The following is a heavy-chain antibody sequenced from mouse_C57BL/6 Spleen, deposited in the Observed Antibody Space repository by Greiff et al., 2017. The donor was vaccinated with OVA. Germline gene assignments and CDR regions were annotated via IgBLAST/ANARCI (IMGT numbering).Heavy chain of an antibody. CDR1: GYTFTRYW. V-gene: IGHV1-69*01. CDR3: ASGGGCCDD. Sequence: VQLQQSGAELVMPGASVKLSCKASGYTFTRYWLHWVKQRPGQGLEWIGELDPSDSSPNYNQKFKGKSTLTVDKSASTAYMQISSLTSEDSAVYYCASGGGCCDDWGQGTTLTVSS. CDR2: LDPSDSSP. J-gene: IGHJ2*01.